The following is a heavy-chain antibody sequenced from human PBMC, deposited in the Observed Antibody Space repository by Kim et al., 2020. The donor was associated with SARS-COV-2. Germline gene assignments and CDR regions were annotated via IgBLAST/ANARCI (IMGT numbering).Heavy chain of an antibody. Sequence: GGSLRLSCAASGFTVSSNYMSWVRQAPGKGLEWVSVIYSGGSTYYADSVKGRFTISRDNSKNTLYLQMNSLRAEDTAVYYCASAGIAAALGYWGQGTLVTVSS. D-gene: IGHD6-13*01. CDR3: ASAGIAAALGY. CDR1: GFTVSSNY. J-gene: IGHJ4*02. CDR2: IYSGGST. V-gene: IGHV3-53*01.